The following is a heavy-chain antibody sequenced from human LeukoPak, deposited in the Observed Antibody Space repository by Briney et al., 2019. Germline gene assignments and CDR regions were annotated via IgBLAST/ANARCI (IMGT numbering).Heavy chain of an antibody. D-gene: IGHD4-11*01. J-gene: IGHJ5*02. Sequence: GGSLRLSCAASGFAFSSYWMSWVRQAPGKGLDWVANIKQDGSEKYYVDSVKGRFTISRDNAKNSLYLQMNSLRAEDTAVYYCARVEATVSENWFDPWGQGTLVTVSS. CDR1: GFAFSSYW. CDR3: ARVEATVSENWFDP. V-gene: IGHV3-7*01. CDR2: IKQDGSEK.